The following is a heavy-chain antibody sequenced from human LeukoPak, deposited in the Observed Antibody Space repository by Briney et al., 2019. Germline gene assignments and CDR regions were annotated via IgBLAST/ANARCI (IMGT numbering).Heavy chain of an antibody. CDR3: ARDQSSSDAFDI. J-gene: IGHJ3*02. Sequence: GRSLRLSCAASGFTFSSYAMHWVRQAPGKGLEWVAVISYDGSNKYYADSVKGRFTISRDNSKNTLYLQMNSLRAEDTAVYYCARDQSSSDAFDIWGQGTMVTVSS. D-gene: IGHD1-26*01. CDR2: ISYDGSNK. CDR1: GFTFSSYA. V-gene: IGHV3-30-3*01.